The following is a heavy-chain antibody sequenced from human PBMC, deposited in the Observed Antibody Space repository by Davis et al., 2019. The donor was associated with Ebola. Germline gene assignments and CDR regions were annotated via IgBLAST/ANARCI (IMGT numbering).Heavy chain of an antibody. V-gene: IGHV3-73*01. CDR2: IRSKANSYAT. CDR3: TSSESSFDY. CDR1: GFTFSGSA. J-gene: IGHJ4*02. Sequence: GESLKISCAASGFTFSGSAMHWVRQASGKGLEWVGRIRSKANSYATAYAASVKGRFTISRDDSKNTAYLQMNSLKTEDTAVYYCTSSESSFDYWGQGTLVTVSS. D-gene: IGHD3-10*01.